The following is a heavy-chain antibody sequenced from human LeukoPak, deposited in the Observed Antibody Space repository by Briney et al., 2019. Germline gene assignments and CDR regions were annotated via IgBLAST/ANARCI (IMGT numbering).Heavy chain of an antibody. CDR3: ARGPGSLEWFRYYYYYYMDV. V-gene: IGHV1-8*03. Sequence: ASVKVSCKASGYTFTSYDINWVRQATGQGLEWMGWMNPNSGNTGYAQKFQGRDTITRNTTISTAYMELSSLRSEDTAVYYCARGPGSLEWFRYYYYYYMDVWGKGTTVTVSS. CDR1: GYTFTSYD. D-gene: IGHD3-3*01. CDR2: MNPNSGNT. J-gene: IGHJ6*03.